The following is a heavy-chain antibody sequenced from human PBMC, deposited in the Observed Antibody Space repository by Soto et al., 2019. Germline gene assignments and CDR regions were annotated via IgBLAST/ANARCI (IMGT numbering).Heavy chain of an antibody. V-gene: IGHV1-8*02. J-gene: IGHJ4*02. Sequence: GASVKVSCKASGYTFTSYDINWVRQATGQGLEWMGWMNPNSGNTGYAQKFQGRVTMTRNTSISTAYMELSSLRSEDTAVYYCARGPLVYDTLDYWGQGTLVTVSS. CDR3: ARGPLVYDTLDY. CDR2: MNPNSGNT. CDR1: GYTFTSYD. D-gene: IGHD3-9*01.